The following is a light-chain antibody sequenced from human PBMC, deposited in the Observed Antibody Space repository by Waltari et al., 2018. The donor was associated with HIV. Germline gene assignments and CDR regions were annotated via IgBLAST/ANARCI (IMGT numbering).Light chain of an antibody. CDR1: QSISNN. CDR3: QQYNAWYS. CDR2: GVF. Sequence: EIVMTQSQATLSVSPGERATLSCRASQSISNNLDRYQQNPGQAPRPLTYGVFTRAAGVPARVSGSGSGTEFTLTISSLQSEDLAVYYCQQYNAWYSFGQGTKLEIK. V-gene: IGKV3-15*01. J-gene: IGKJ2*03.